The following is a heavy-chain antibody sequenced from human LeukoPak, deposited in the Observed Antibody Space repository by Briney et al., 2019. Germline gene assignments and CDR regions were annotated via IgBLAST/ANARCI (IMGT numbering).Heavy chain of an antibody. Sequence: GASVKVSCKASGYTFTSYGISWVRQAPGQGLEWMGWISAYNGNTNYAQKLQGRVTMTTDTSTSTAYMELRSLRSDDTAVYYCARQYYDFWSGYYRGGYLYWGQGTLVTVSS. D-gene: IGHD3-3*01. V-gene: IGHV1-18*01. CDR2: ISAYNGNT. J-gene: IGHJ4*02. CDR3: ARQYYDFWSGYYRGGYLY. CDR1: GYTFTSYG.